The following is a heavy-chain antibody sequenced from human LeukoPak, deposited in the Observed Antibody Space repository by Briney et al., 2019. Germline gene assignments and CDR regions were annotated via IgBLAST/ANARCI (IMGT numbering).Heavy chain of an antibody. CDR3: ARDLDTEEAFDI. J-gene: IGHJ3*02. CDR2: IYHSGST. Sequence: SGTLSLTCAVSGGSISSSNWWSWVRQPPGKGLEWIGEIYHSGSTNYNPSLKSRVTISVDTSKNQFSLKLTSVTAADTGVYYCARDLDTEEAFDIWGQGTMVTVSS. V-gene: IGHV4-4*02. CDR1: GGSISSSNW. D-gene: IGHD5-18*01.